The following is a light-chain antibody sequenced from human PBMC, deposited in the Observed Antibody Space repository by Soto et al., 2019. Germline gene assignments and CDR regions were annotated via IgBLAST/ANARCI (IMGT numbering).Light chain of an antibody. CDR2: DAS. Sequence: DIQMTQSPSTLSASVGDRVTIACRARQSISSWLAWYQQKPGKAPKPRIYDASSLESGVPSRFSCSGTGTEFTLTISSLQPVDFATYYCQQYNSYSYTFGQGTKLEIK. J-gene: IGKJ2*01. CDR1: QSISSW. V-gene: IGKV1-5*01. CDR3: QQYNSYSYT.